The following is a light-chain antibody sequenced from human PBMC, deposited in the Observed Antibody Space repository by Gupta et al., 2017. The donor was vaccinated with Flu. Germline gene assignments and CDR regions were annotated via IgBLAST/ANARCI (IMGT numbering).Light chain of an antibody. Sequence: DIVMTQSPDSLAVSLGERATINCKSSQSVLYSSNNKNYLAWYQQKPGQPPKLLIYWASTRESGVPDRFSGSGSGTDFTLTTSSLQAEDVAVYYCQQEDSTPMTFGGGTKVEIK. CDR1: QSVLYSSNNKNY. CDR2: WAS. CDR3: QQEDSTPMT. J-gene: IGKJ4*01. V-gene: IGKV4-1*01.